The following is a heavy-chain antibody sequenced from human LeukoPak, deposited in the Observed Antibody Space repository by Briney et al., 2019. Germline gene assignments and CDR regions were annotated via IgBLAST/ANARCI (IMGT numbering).Heavy chain of an antibody. CDR2: INPHSGGT. Sequence: ASVKVSCKTSGYSFTDYYMHWVGQAPGQGREGVGWINPHSGGTSSAQKFQGRVTMTRDTSITTVYMEVSWLTSDDTAIYYCARADRLHGGPYLIGPWGQGTLVTVSS. CDR1: GYSFTDYY. J-gene: IGHJ5*02. V-gene: IGHV1-2*02. CDR3: ARADRLHGGPYLIGP. D-gene: IGHD2-21*01.